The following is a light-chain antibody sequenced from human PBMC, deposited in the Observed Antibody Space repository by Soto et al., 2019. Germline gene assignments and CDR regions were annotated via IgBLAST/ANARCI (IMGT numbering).Light chain of an antibody. J-gene: IGLJ1*01. CDR3: QSYDSSLSGSEV. CDR2: GNS. V-gene: IGLV1-40*01. Sequence: QSVLTQPPSVSGAPGQRVTISCTGSSSNIGAGHDVHWYQHLPGTAPKLLIYGNSNRPSGVPDRFSGSKSGTSASLAITGLQAEDEADYYCQSYDSSLSGSEVFXTGTKLTVL. CDR1: SSNIGAGHD.